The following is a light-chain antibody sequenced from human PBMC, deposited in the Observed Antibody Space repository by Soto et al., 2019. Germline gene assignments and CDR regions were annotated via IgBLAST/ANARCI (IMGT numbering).Light chain of an antibody. CDR1: QSVSTSN. V-gene: IGKV3-20*01. Sequence: EIVLTQSPGTLALSPGERATLSCRASQSVSTSNLAWYQRKPSQAPRLLMYVASSRATGIPAMFSGSVSGTDFTLTITRLEPEDFAVYYCQQYGNSPPTFGQGTKVEIK. J-gene: IGKJ1*01. CDR2: VAS. CDR3: QQYGNSPPT.